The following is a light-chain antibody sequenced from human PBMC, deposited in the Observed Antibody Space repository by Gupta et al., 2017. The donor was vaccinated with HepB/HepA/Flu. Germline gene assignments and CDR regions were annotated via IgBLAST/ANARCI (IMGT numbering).Light chain of an antibody. Sequence: DIVMTLSPDSLAVSLGERTTINCKSSQSVLYRSNNKNQLAWYQQKPGQPPKLLIYWASTREPGVPDRFSGSGSGTDFTLTISSLQAEDVAVYYCQQYYNTPLTFGGGTKVEIK. V-gene: IGKV4-1*01. CDR1: QSVLYRSNNKNQ. J-gene: IGKJ4*01. CDR2: WAS. CDR3: QQYYNTPLT.